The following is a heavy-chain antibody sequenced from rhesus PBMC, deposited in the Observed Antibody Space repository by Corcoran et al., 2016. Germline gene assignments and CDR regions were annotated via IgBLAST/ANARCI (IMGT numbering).Heavy chain of an antibody. D-gene: IGHD3-9*01. J-gene: IGHJ4*01. V-gene: IGHV4-169*01. CDR2: NNGSGSST. CDR3: GRADYEDEYGYYYIDY. CDR1: GGSISSSY. Sequence: QLQLQESRPGLVKPSETPSVTCAVSGGSISSSYWSWIRQAPGKGLEWIGYNNGSGSSTNYNPTLKRRVTRSVGTSEKQLALRLSSVTAADTAVYYCGRADYEDEYGYYYIDYWGQGVLVTVSS.